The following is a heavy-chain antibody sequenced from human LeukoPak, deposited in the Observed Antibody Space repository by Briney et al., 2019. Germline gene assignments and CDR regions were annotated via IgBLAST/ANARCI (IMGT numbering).Heavy chain of an antibody. Sequence: PSETLSLTCTVSGGSINNYYLSWIRRPAGKGLEWIGRIYTSGSTNYNPSLKSRVTMSVDTSQKQFSLKLSSVTAADTAVYYCARRKDSSGYFGRMGWFDPWGQGTLVTVSS. CDR3: ARRKDSSGYFGRMGWFDP. J-gene: IGHJ5*02. V-gene: IGHV4-4*07. D-gene: IGHD3-22*01. CDR2: IYTSGST. CDR1: GGSINNYY.